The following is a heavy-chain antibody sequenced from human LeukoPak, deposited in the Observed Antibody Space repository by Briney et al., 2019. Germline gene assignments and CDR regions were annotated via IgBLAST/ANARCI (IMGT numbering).Heavy chain of an antibody. CDR2: ISDGGGYT. V-gene: IGHV3-23*01. J-gene: IGHJ4*02. Sequence: GGSPRLSCAASGFTFSSYGMHWVRQAPGKGLEWVSAISDGGGYTYYADSVKGRFTISRDNSKKTLYLQMNSLRAEDTAVYYCAKGSNYDFWSGYYDYWGQGTQVTVSS. D-gene: IGHD3-3*01. CDR3: AKGSNYDFWSGYYDY. CDR1: GFTFSSYG.